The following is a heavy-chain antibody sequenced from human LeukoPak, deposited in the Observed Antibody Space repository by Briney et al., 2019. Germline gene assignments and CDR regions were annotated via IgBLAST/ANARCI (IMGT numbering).Heavy chain of an antibody. D-gene: IGHD2-15*01. J-gene: IGHJ6*02. CDR3: ARHLTDCSGGSCYEVYYYYGMDV. CDR2: IYYSGST. V-gene: IGHV4-59*08. Sequence: PSETLSLTCTVSGGSISSYYWSWIRQPPGKGLEWIGYIYYSGSTNYNPSLKSRVTISVDTSKNQFSLKLSSVTAADTAVYYCARHLTDCSGGSCYEVYYYYGMDVWGQGTTVTVSS. CDR1: GGSISSYY.